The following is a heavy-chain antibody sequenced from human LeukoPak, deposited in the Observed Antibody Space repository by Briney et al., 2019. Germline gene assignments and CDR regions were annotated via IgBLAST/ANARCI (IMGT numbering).Heavy chain of an antibody. CDR3: ARGLDASMETAYDY. J-gene: IGHJ4*02. D-gene: IGHD5-18*01. CDR2: IIPIFGTS. Sequence: ASVKVSCKASGGSFNAYAISWVRQAPGQGLEWMGGIIPIFGTSNYAQKLQGRVTISTDESTSTAYMEVSSLRSEDTATYYCARGLDASMETAYDYWGQGTLVTVSS. CDR1: GGSFNAYA. V-gene: IGHV1-69*05.